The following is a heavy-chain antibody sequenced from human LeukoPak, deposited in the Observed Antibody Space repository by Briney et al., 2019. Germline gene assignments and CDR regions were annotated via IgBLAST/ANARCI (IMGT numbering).Heavy chain of an antibody. CDR1: GYSFTSYW. J-gene: IGHJ6*02. V-gene: IGHV5-10-1*01. CDR3: ASVHDPSIAAAGEAYYYYGMDV. Sequence: GESLRISCKGSGYSFTSYWISWVRQMPGKGLEWMGRIDPSDSYTNYSPSFQGHVTISADKSISTAYLQWSSLKASDTAMYYCASVHDPSIAAAGEAYYYYGMDVWGQGTTVTVSS. CDR2: IDPSDSYT. D-gene: IGHD6-13*01.